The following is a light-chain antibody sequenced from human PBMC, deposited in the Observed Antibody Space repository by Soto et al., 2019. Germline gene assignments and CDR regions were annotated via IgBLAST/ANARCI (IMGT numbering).Light chain of an antibody. Sequence: EIVLTQSPGTLSLSPGERATLSCRASQSVSTNLAWYQQNPGQAPRLLIYGASTRATGIPARFSGSGSGTEFTLTISSLQSEDFAVYYCQQYYKWPTFGQGTKVDIK. J-gene: IGKJ1*01. V-gene: IGKV3-15*01. CDR1: QSVSTN. CDR2: GAS. CDR3: QQYYKWPT.